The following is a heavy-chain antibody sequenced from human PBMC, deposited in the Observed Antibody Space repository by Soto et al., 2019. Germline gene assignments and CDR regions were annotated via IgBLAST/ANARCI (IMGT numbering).Heavy chain of an antibody. CDR3: ARTSGYYLYDY. D-gene: IGHD3-22*01. Sequence: SETLSLTCAVSGGSISSGGYSWSWIRQPPGKGLEWIGYIYHSGSTYYNPSLKSRVTISVDRSKNQFSLKLSSLRSEDTAVYYCARTSGYYLYDYWGQGTLVTVSS. V-gene: IGHV4-30-2*02. J-gene: IGHJ4*02. CDR2: IYHSGST. CDR1: GGSISSGGYS.